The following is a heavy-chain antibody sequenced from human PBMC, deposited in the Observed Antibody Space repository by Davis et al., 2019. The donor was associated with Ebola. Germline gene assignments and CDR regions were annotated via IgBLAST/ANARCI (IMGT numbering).Heavy chain of an antibody. CDR1: GYTFTSYG. V-gene: IGHV1-18*01. J-gene: IGHJ6*02. CDR2: ISAYNGNT. Sequence: ASVKVSCKASGYTFTSYGISWVRQAPGQGLEWMGWISAYNGNTSYAQKFQGRVTMTRDTSTSTVYMELSSLRSEDTAVYYCARVGPVIVVVPIPGETDYGMDVWGQGTTVTVSS. D-gene: IGHD3-22*01. CDR3: ARVGPVIVVVPIPGETDYGMDV.